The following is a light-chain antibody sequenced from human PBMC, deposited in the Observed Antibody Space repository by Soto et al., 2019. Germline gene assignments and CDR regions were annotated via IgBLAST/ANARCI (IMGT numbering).Light chain of an antibody. CDR1: SSDVGGYTY. CDR2: DVS. V-gene: IGLV2-14*01. J-gene: IGLJ3*02. Sequence: QSALTQPASVSGSPGQSITISCTGTSSDVGGYTYVSWYQQHPGKAPKLMIYDVSNRPSGVSNHFSGSKSGNTASLTISGLQAEDEADYYCGSYTTSYTGVFGGGTKLTVL. CDR3: GSYTTSYTGV.